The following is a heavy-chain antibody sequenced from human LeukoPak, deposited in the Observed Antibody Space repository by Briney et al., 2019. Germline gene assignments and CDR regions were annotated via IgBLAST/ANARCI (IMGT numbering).Heavy chain of an antibody. CDR2: IYSGGST. CDR1: GFTVSSNY. V-gene: IGHV3-66*02. D-gene: IGHD1-14*01. Sequence: PGGSLRLSCAASGFTVSSNYMSWVRQAPGKGLEWVSVIYSGGSTYYADSVKGRFTISRGNSKNTLYLQMNSLRAEDTAVYYCGRDWVNNDAFDIWGQGTMVTVSS. CDR3: GRDWVNNDAFDI. J-gene: IGHJ3*02.